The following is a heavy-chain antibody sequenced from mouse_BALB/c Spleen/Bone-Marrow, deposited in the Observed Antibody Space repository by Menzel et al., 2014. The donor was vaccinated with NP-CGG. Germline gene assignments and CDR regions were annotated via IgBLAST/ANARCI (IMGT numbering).Heavy chain of an antibody. Sequence: EVKLMESGGGLVQPGGSLKLSCAASGFDFRRYWVSWVRQAPGKGLEWIGEINPDSSTINYTPSLKDKFIISRDNAKNTLYLQMTKVRSEDTALYYCARLNYYGNLFVWGAGTTVNVSS. V-gene: IGHV4-1*02. D-gene: IGHD1-1*01. CDR3: ARLNYYGNLFV. J-gene: IGHJ1*01. CDR1: GFDFRRYW. CDR2: INPDSSTI.